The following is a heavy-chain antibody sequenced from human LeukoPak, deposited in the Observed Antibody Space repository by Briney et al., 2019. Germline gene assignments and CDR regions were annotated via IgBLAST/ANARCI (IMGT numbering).Heavy chain of an antibody. Sequence: SVKVSCKASGGTFSSYAISWVRQAPGQGLEWMGRIIPILGIANYAQKFQGRVTITADKSTSTAYMELSSLRSEDTAVYYCARGLGPRFHNWFDPWGQGTLVTVSS. J-gene: IGHJ5*02. CDR2: IIPILGIA. CDR1: GGTFSSYA. CDR3: ARGLGPRFHNWFDP. V-gene: IGHV1-69*04.